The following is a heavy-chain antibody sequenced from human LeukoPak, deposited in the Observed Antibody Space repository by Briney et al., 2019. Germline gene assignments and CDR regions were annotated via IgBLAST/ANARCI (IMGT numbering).Heavy chain of an antibody. Sequence: GGSLRLSCAASGFAFSNAWMSWVRQAPGKGLEWVGRIKSKTDGGTTDYAAPVKGRFTISRDDSKNTLYLQMNSLKTEDTAVYYCTTDKGSHYYYGMDVWGQGTTVTVSS. CDR3: TTDKGSHYYYGMDV. V-gene: IGHV3-15*01. J-gene: IGHJ6*02. D-gene: IGHD1-26*01. CDR2: IKSKTDGGTT. CDR1: GFAFSNAW.